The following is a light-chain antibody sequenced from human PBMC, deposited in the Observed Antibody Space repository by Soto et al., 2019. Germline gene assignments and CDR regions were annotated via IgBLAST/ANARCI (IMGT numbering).Light chain of an antibody. CDR3: CSYAGRYTYV. J-gene: IGLJ1*01. V-gene: IGLV2-11*01. CDR2: DVS. Sequence: QSALTQPRSVSGSPGQSVTISCTGASSDVGGYNYVSWYQQHPGKAPKLMIYDVSKRPSGVPDRFSGSKSGNTASLTISGLQTEAEADYYCCSYAGRYTYVFGTGTKLTVL. CDR1: SSDVGGYNY.